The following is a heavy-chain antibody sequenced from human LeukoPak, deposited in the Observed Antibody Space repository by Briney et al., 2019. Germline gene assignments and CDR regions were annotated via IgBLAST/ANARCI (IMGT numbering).Heavy chain of an antibody. V-gene: IGHV3-66*01. D-gene: IGHD1-26*01. Sequence: GGSLRLSCAAAGFTVSGNHMSWVRQSPEKGLEWVAIIESSGDMVYANSVKGRFAISRDNSKNTVSLQLNSLRAEDTAMYYCARATYSRYWYFDPWGRGTLVTVSS. CDR3: ARATYSRYWYFDP. CDR1: GFTVSGNH. CDR2: IESSGDM. J-gene: IGHJ2*01.